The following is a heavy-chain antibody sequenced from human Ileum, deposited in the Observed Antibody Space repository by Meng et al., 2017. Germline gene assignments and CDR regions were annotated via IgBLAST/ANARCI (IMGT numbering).Heavy chain of an antibody. D-gene: IGHD2-15*01. V-gene: IGHV1-18*01. CDR1: GYTFGSYG. CDR3: ASGTPGRSYCDY. J-gene: IGHJ4*02. CDR2: FVNYVDT. Sequence: QVHMVQFGTEVKKPGASVRVSCKASGYTFGSYGICWVRQAPGQGLEWMGWFVNYVDTYPAPKFQGRVTMTTDTHTNTAFMELRSLTSDDTAVYYCASGTPGRSYCDYWGQGTLVTVSS.